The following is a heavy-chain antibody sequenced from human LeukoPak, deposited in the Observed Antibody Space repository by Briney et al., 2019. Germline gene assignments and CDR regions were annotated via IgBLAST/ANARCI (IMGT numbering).Heavy chain of an antibody. CDR2: IYHSGST. CDR1: GYSISSGYY. V-gene: IGHV4-38-2*02. Sequence: PSETLSLTCTVSGYSISSGYYWGWIRQPPGKGLEWIGSIYHSGSTYYNPSLKSRVTISVDTSKNQFSLKLSSVTAADTAVYYCAREPFGHPARYYYEQGGDSAFDIWGQGTMVTVSS. J-gene: IGHJ3*02. CDR3: AREPFGHPARYYYEQGGDSAFDI. D-gene: IGHD3-22*01.